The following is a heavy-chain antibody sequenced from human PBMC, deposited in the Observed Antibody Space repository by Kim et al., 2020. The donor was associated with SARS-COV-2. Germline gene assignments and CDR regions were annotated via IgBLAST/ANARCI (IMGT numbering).Heavy chain of an antibody. CDR3: WRMGQSPWLDYDILTGYYKGNGFDP. J-gene: IGHJ5*02. Sequence: SETLSLTCTVSGGSISSYYWSWIRQPPGKGLEWIGCIYYSGSTNYNPSPKSRVTITVDTSKNQFCLKLSTVTAADTAVYYCWRMGQSPWLDYDILTGYYKGNGFDPWGQGTLVTVSS. CDR2: IYYSGST. CDR1: GGSISSYY. D-gene: IGHD3-9*01. V-gene: IGHV4-59*01.